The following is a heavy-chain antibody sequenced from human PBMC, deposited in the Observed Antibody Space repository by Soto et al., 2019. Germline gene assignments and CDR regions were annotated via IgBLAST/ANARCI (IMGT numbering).Heavy chain of an antibody. Sequence: GGSLRLSCAASGFTFSSYGMHWVRQAPGKGLEWVAVISYDGSNKYYADSVKGRFTISRDNSKNTLYLQMNSLRAEDTAVYYCAKDQVGYSYGHYYYYMDVWGKGTTVTVSS. V-gene: IGHV3-30*18. J-gene: IGHJ6*03. CDR1: GFTFSSYG. CDR3: AKDQVGYSYGHYYYYMDV. CDR2: ISYDGSNK. D-gene: IGHD5-18*01.